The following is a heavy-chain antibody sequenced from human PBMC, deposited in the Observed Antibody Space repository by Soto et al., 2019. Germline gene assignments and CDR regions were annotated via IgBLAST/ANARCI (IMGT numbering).Heavy chain of an antibody. CDR2: IYYSGST. J-gene: IGHJ4*02. Sequence: QVQLQESGPGLVKPSQTLSLTCTVSGGSISSGGYYWSWIRQHPGKGLEWIGYIYYSGSTYYNPSLKSRVTISVDTSKNQFSLKLSSVTSADTAVYYCARGHHSSGYCFDYWGQGTLVTVSS. CDR3: ARGHHSSGYCFDY. CDR1: GGSISSGGYY. D-gene: IGHD3-22*01. V-gene: IGHV4-31*03.